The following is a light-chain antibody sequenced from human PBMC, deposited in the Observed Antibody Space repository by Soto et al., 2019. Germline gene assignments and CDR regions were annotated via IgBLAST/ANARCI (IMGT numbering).Light chain of an antibody. CDR2: NAS. V-gene: IGKV1-5*01. Sequence: DIQMTQSPSTLSASLGDRVTISCRASQSISSWLAWYQQKPGKAPKLLIYNASTLTSGVPSRFSGSGSGTEFTLTISSLQSDDFATYSCQQYNSYSRTFGQGTKVDIK. CDR3: QQYNSYSRT. CDR1: QSISSW. J-gene: IGKJ1*01.